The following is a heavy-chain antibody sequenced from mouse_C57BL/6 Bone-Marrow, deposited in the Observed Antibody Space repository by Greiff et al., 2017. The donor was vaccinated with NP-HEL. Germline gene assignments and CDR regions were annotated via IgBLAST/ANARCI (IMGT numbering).Heavy chain of an antibody. J-gene: IGHJ4*01. CDR3: ARCGNYFFYAMDY. Sequence: VQLQQSGAELARPGASVKLSCKASGYTFTSYGISWVKRRTGQGLEWIGAIYPSSGNTSYNETFKGQATLTADKSSSTAYMELRSLTSEDSAVYFCARCGNYFFYAMDYWGQGTSVTVSS. CDR2: IYPSSGNT. D-gene: IGHD2-1*01. CDR1: GYTFTSYG. V-gene: IGHV1-81*01.